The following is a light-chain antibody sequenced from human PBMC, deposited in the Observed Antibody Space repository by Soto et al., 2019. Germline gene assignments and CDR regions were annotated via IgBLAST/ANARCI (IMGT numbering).Light chain of an antibody. J-gene: IGLJ2*01. CDR1: SSNIGSNS. CDR3: GAYDSSLSAVL. Sequence: QSVLTQPPSVSAAPGQKVTISCSGSSSNIGSNSVSWYQHLPGTAPKVFIYDNNNRPSGIPDRFSGSRSGTSATLDITGLQAGDEAYYYCGAYDSSLSAVLFGGGTKVTVL. V-gene: IGLV1-51*01. CDR2: DNN.